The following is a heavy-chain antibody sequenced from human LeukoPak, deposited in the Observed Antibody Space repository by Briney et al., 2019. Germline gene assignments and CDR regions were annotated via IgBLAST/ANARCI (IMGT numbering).Heavy chain of an antibody. D-gene: IGHD6-19*01. CDR2: ISSSNTYI. CDR1: GFTFSSYT. Sequence: GGSLRLSCAASGFTFSSYTMNWVRQAPGKGLEWVSSISSSNTYIYYADSVKGRFTISRDNAKNSLHLQMNSLRGEDTALYLCARGDSSGWYFDHWGQGTLVTVSS. V-gene: IGHV3-21*04. J-gene: IGHJ4*02. CDR3: ARGDSSGWYFDH.